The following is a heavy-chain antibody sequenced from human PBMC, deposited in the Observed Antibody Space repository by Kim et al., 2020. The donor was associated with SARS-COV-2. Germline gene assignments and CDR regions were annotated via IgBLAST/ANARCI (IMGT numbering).Heavy chain of an antibody. CDR2: IYYSGST. Sequence: SETLSLTCTVSGGSISSSSYYWGWIRQPPGKGLEWIGSIYYSGSTYYNPSLKSRVTISVDTSKNQFSLKLSSVTAADTAVYYCARDLSYFDYWGQGTLVTVSS. CDR3: ARDLSYFDY. J-gene: IGHJ4*02. V-gene: IGHV4-39*07. CDR1: GGSISSSSYY.